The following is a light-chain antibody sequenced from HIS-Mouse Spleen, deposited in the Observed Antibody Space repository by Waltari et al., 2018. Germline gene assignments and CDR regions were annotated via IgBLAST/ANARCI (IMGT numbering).Light chain of an antibody. Sequence: SYELTQPPSVSVSPGQTASITCSGDKLGDKYACWYQQKPGQSHVLVIYQDSKRHSGMPVRFSGSNAGNTATLTISGTQAMGEADYYCQAWDSSTVVFGGGTKLTVL. CDR2: QDS. V-gene: IGLV3-1*01. CDR3: QAWDSSTVV. CDR1: KLGDKY. J-gene: IGLJ2*01.